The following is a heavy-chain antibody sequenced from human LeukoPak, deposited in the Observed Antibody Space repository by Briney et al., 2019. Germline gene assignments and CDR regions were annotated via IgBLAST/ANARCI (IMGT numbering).Heavy chain of an antibody. D-gene: IGHD3-10*01. CDR2: IYYSGST. Sequence: SQTLSLTCTVSGGSISSCGYYWSWTRQHPGKGLEWIGYIYYSGSTHYNPSLKSRVTISGDTSKNQFSLNLSSVSAADTAVYYCARGYYGSGYDWGQGTLVTVSS. CDR1: GGSISSCGYY. CDR3: ARGYYGSGYD. V-gene: IGHV4-31*03. J-gene: IGHJ4*02.